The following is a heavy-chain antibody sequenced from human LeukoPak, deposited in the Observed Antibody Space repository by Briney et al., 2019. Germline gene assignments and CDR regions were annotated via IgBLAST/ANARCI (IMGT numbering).Heavy chain of an antibody. D-gene: IGHD6-6*01. CDR1: GFTFSSYA. CDR2: ISGSGGST. CDR3: AKSQEYSSSSGIDY. J-gene: IGHJ4*02. Sequence: GGSLRLSCAASGFTFSSYAMSWVRQAPGKGLEWVSAISGSGGSTYYADSVKGRFTISRDNSKNTLYLQMNSLRAEDTAEYYCAKSQEYSSSSGIDYWGQGTLVTVSS. V-gene: IGHV3-23*01.